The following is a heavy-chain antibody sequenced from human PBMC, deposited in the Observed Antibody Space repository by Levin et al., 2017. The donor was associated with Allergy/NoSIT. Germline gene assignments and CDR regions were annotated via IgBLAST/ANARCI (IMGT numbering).Heavy chain of an antibody. CDR1: GFTFNDYY. V-gene: IGHV3-21*03. CDR2: ISDNSNYV. J-gene: IGHJ5*02. D-gene: IGHD6-13*01. CDR3: ARDRCGGAASTGFDP. Sequence: GGSLRLSCAASGFTFNDYYMNWVRQAPGKGLECVSSISDNSNYVYYADSVKGRFTISRDNAKSSVYLQMNSLRAEDTGIYYCARDRCGGAASTGFDPWGQGTLVTVSS.